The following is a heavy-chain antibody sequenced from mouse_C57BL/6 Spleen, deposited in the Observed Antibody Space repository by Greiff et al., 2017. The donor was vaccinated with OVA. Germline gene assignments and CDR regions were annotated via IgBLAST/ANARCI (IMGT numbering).Heavy chain of an antibody. CDR1: GYTFTSYW. Sequence: QVQLQQPGAELVKPGASVKLSCKASGYTFTSYWMQWVKQRPGQGLEWIGEIDPSDSYTNYNQKFKGKATLTVDTSSSTAYMQLSSLTSEDSAVCYCAKLGGDFDYWGQGTTLTVSS. V-gene: IGHV1-50*01. CDR2: IDPSDSYT. J-gene: IGHJ2*01. D-gene: IGHD4-1*01. CDR3: AKLGGDFDY.